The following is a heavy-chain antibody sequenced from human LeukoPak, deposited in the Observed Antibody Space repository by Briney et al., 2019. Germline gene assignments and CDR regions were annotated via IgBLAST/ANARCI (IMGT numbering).Heavy chain of an antibody. CDR3: ARVVTVTTSHNAFDI. Sequence: PSETLSLTCTVSGGSISSGGYYWSWIRQHPGKGLEWIGYIYYSGSTYYNPSLRSRVTISVDTSKNQFSLKLSSVTAADTAVYYCARVVTVTTSHNAFDIWGQGTMVTVSS. J-gene: IGHJ3*02. CDR1: GGSISSGGYY. D-gene: IGHD4-11*01. CDR2: IYYSGST. V-gene: IGHV4-31*03.